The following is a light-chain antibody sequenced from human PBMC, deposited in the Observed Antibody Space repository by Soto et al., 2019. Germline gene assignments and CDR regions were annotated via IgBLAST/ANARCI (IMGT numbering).Light chain of an antibody. V-gene: IGLV1-40*01. J-gene: IGLJ1*01. CDR1: SSNIGAGYD. Sequence: QSVLTQPPSVSGAPGQRVTMSCTGSSSNIGAGYDVHWYQQLPGTAPKLLIYGNSNRPSGVPDRFSGSKSGTSASLAITGLQAEDEADYYGQTYDSSLNTYVFGTGTNVTVL. CDR2: GNS. CDR3: QTYDSSLNTYV.